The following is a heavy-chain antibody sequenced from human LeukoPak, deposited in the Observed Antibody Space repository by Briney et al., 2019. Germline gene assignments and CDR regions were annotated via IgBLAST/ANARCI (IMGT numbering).Heavy chain of an antibody. CDR3: ARAPNSGTLGEDY. CDR1: GFTFSDHY. Sequence: GGSLRLSCAASGFTFSDHYMDWVRQAPGKGVEWVGRIRNKANIYTTEYAASVKGRFTISRDDSKNSLYLQMNSLKTEDTAVYYCARAPNSGTLGEDYWGQGTLVTVSS. V-gene: IGHV3-72*01. D-gene: IGHD1-26*01. J-gene: IGHJ4*02. CDR2: IRNKANIYTT.